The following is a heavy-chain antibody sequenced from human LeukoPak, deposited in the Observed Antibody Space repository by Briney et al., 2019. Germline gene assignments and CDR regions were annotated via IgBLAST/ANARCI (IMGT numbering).Heavy chain of an antibody. V-gene: IGHV3-23*01. D-gene: IGHD3-9*01. J-gene: IGHJ4*02. CDR1: GLTFSNYA. Sequence: GGSLRLSCAASGLTFSNYAMSWVRQAPGKGLEWVSAVSGSGGSTYYADSVKGRFTISRDNSKNTLYLQMNSLRAEDTAVYYCAKDSFYDSTVYFDYWGQGTLVTVSS. CDR2: VSGSGGST. CDR3: AKDSFYDSTVYFDY.